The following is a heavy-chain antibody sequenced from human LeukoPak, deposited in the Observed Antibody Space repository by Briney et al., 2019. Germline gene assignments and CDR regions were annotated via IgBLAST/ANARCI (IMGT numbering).Heavy chain of an antibody. V-gene: IGHV3-33*01. Sequence: GGSLRLSCAASGFTFSSYGMPWVRQAPGKGLEWVAVIWYDGSNKYYADSVKGRFTISRDNSKNTLYLQMNSLRAEDTAVYYCARAHYYDSKALDYWGQGTLVTVSS. CDR2: IWYDGSNK. J-gene: IGHJ4*02. D-gene: IGHD3-22*01. CDR1: GFTFSSYG. CDR3: ARAHYYDSKALDY.